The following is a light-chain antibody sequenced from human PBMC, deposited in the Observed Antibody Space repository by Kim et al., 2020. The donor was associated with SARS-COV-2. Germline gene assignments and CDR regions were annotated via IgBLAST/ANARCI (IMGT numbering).Light chain of an antibody. CDR3: QQYGSTFRT. Sequence: SPGETTTVSCRASQSLTGSELAWYQQKPGQAPRLLIYGSSNRVTGIPDRFSGSGSGTDFTLTISRLEPEDFAVYYCQQYGSTFRTFGQGTKVEIK. J-gene: IGKJ1*01. CDR1: QSLTGSE. V-gene: IGKV3-20*01. CDR2: GSS.